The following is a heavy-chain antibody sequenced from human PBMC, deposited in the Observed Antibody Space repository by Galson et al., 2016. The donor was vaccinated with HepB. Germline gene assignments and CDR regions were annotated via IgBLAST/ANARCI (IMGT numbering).Heavy chain of an antibody. CDR2: IYYNGET. CDR3: ARFYYDSSGYPHDAFDI. V-gene: IGHV4-59*01. Sequence: SETLSLTCTVSGGSISSYYWSWIRQPPGKGLEWIGYIYYNGETSYKPSLKSRVTISVETSKNQFSLKLSSVTAADTAVYYCARFYYDSSGYPHDAFDIWGQGTMGTVSS. D-gene: IGHD3-22*01. J-gene: IGHJ3*02. CDR1: GGSISSYY.